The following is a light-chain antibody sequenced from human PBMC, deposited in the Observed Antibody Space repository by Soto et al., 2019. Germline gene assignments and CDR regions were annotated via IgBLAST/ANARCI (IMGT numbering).Light chain of an antibody. CDR3: QQYNNWPRT. J-gene: IGKJ1*01. CDR2: GAS. CDR1: QTVNNNY. Sequence: EVVLTQSPGTLSLSPGERATLSCRASQTVNNNYLAWYQQKPGRAPRLLIFGASNRATGIPDRFSGSASGTDFTLTISSLQSEDFAIYFCQQYNNWPRTFGQGTKVEMK. V-gene: IGKV3-20*01.